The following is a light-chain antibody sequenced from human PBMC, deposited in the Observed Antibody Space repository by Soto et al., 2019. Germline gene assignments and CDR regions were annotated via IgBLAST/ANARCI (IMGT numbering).Light chain of an antibody. Sequence: QAVVTQPASVSGSPGQSITISCTGTSSDVGGYNYVSWYQQHPGKAPKLMIYDVSNRPSGVSNRFSGSKSGNTASLTISGLQAEDEADYYCSSYARNRDVLFGGGTQLTVL. J-gene: IGLJ2*01. CDR2: DVS. CDR3: SSYARNRDVL. V-gene: IGLV2-14*01. CDR1: SSDVGGYNY.